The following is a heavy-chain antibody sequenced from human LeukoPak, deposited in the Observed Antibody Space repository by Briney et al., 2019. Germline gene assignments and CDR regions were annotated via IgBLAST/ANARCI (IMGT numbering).Heavy chain of an antibody. CDR1: GYTFTSYD. CDR2: MNPNSGNT. J-gene: IGHJ6*03. D-gene: IGHD3-10*01. V-gene: IGHV1-8*03. CDR3: ARGADYYGSGSYYHYYYYYMDV. Sequence: ASVKVSCKASGYTFTSYDINWVRQATGQGLEWMGWMNPNSGNTGYAQKFQGRVTITRNTSISTAYMELSSLRSEDTAVYYCARGADYYGSGSYYHYYYYYMDVWGKGTTVTVSS.